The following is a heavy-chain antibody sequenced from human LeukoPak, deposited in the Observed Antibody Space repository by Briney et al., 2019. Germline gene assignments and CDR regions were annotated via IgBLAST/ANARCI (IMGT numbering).Heavy chain of an antibody. J-gene: IGHJ2*01. CDR3: ARAGEYSTSWYGGYFDL. V-gene: IGHV3-30-3*01. CDR2: ISYDGSNK. D-gene: IGHD6-13*01. Sequence: GGSLRLSCAASGFTFSSYAMHWVRQAPGKGLEWVAVISYDGSNKYYADSVKGRFTISRDNSKNTLYLQMNSLRAEDTAVFYCARAGEYSTSWYGGYFDLWGRGTLVTVSS. CDR1: GFTFSSYA.